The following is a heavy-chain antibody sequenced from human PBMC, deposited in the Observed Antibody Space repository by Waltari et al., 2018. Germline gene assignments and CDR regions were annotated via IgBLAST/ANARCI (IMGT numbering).Heavy chain of an antibody. CDR3: ARMARKTYSSPVAGRDYYYGMDV. CDR2: SNSDGSDT. J-gene: IGHJ6*02. D-gene: IGHD6-13*01. Sequence: EEQLVESGGGLIQPGESLRVSCAVSGFTFSRYWMNWVRQGPGKGLVGVERSNSDGSDTSYADSVKGRFTISRDNAKNTVYLQMKSLRVEDTAVYYCARMARKTYSSPVAGRDYYYGMDVWGLGTTVTVSS. V-gene: IGHV3-74*01. CDR1: GFTFSRYW.